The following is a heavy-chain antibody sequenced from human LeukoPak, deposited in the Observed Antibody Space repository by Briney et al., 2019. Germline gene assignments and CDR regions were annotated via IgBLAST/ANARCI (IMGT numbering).Heavy chain of an antibody. J-gene: IGHJ5*02. CDR2: ISHDGGVE. CDR3: AKDWGSSDWYNWFDP. Sequence: PGGSLRLSCVVSGFTIANNGMHWVRQAAGKGLEWVAMISHDGGVEYYRDSVKGRFIISRDNSNDMLYLQMNSLRVEDTAVYYCAKDWGSSDWYNWFDPWGQGTLVTVSS. D-gene: IGHD6-19*01. CDR1: GFTIANNG. V-gene: IGHV3-30*18.